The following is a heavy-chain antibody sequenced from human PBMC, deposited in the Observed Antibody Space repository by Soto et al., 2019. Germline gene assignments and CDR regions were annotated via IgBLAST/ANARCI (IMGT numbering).Heavy chain of an antibody. CDR2: ISAYNGNT. D-gene: IGHD3-22*01. J-gene: IGHJ3*02. Sequence: GASVKVSCKASGYTFTSYGISWVRQAPGQGLEWMGWISAYNGNTNYAQKLQGRVTMTTDTSTSTAYVELRSLRSDDTAVYYCASGYYDSSGYYPEKNAFDIWGQGTMVTVSS. CDR1: GYTFTSYG. CDR3: ASGYYDSSGYYPEKNAFDI. V-gene: IGHV1-18*01.